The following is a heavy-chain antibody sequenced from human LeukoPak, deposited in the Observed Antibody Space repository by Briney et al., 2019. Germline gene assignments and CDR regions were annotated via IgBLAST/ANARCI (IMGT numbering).Heavy chain of an antibody. CDR1: GYTFTSYY. CDR2: INPSGGST. CDR3: ARDYYDSSGFLDY. V-gene: IGHV1-46*01. Sequence: ASVKVSCKASGYTFTSYYMHWVRQAPGQGLEWMGIINPSGGSTNYAQKFQGRVTITADESTSTAYMELSSLRSEDTAVYYCARDYYDSSGFLDYWGQGTLVTVSS. J-gene: IGHJ4*02. D-gene: IGHD3-22*01.